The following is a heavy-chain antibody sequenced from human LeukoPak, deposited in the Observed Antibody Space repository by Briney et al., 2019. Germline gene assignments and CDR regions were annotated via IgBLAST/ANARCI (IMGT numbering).Heavy chain of an antibody. Sequence: SQTLPLTCAISGGSVSSNSAAWNWIRQSPSRGLEWLGRTYYRSKWYNDYAVSVKSRITINPDTSKNQFSLQLNSVTPEDTAVYYCAAAAAGKGENWFDPWGQGTLVTVSS. CDR1: GGSVSSNSAA. D-gene: IGHD6-13*01. J-gene: IGHJ5*02. CDR2: TYYRSKWYN. V-gene: IGHV6-1*01. CDR3: AAAAAGKGENWFDP.